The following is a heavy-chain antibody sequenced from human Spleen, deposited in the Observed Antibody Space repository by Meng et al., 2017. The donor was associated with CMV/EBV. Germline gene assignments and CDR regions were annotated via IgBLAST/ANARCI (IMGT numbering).Heavy chain of an antibody. CDR2: IYSGGST. Sequence: GESLKISCAASGFTVSSNYMSWVRQAPGKGLEWVSVIYSGGSTYYADSVKGRFTISRDNSKRSVYLQMNSLRPEDTAVYYCATSRFHGDFTDAVNIWGQGTLVTVSS. CDR3: ATSRFHGDFTDAVNI. V-gene: IGHV3-53*05. CDR1: GFTVSSNY. J-gene: IGHJ3*02. D-gene: IGHD4-17*01.